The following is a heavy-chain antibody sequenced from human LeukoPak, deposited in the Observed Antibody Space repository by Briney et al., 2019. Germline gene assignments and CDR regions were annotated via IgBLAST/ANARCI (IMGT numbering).Heavy chain of an antibody. V-gene: IGHV1-46*01. J-gene: IGHJ3*02. CDR1: GGTFSSYA. CDR2: INPSGGST. Sequence: GASVKVSCKASGGTFSSYAISWVRQAPVQGLEWMGIINPSGGSTSYAQKFQGRVTMTRDTSTSTVYMELSSLRSEDTAVYYCARDMSLGGYDSQHRPRGAFDIWGQGTMVTVSS. D-gene: IGHD5-12*01. CDR3: ARDMSLGGYDSQHRPRGAFDI.